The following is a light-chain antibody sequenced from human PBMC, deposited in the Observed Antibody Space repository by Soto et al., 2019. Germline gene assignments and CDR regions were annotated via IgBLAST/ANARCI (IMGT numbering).Light chain of an antibody. CDR1: SCYVGGYNY. Sequence: QAALNQPRSVSGSPGQSVTIPCSGTSCYVGGYNYVSWYQQHPGKAPKLIMYDVSKRPSGVPDRFSGSKSGKTASLTISGLQAEDEAEYYCCSYAGSYTYVFGTGTKVNVL. CDR3: CSYAGSYTYV. CDR2: DVS. J-gene: IGLJ1*01. V-gene: IGLV2-11*01.